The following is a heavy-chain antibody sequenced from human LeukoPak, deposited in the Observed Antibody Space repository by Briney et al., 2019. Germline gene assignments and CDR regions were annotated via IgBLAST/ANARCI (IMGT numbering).Heavy chain of an antibody. Sequence: GGSLRLSCAASGFTFSSYSMHWVRQAPGKGLVWVSRIRGDGSMTNYADSVKGRFTISRDNAKNTLYLQMNSLRLEDTAVYYCARENLAAAADYWGQGTVVTVSS. J-gene: IGHJ4*02. V-gene: IGHV3-74*01. CDR1: GFTFSSYS. CDR2: IRGDGSMT. CDR3: ARENLAAAADY. D-gene: IGHD6-25*01.